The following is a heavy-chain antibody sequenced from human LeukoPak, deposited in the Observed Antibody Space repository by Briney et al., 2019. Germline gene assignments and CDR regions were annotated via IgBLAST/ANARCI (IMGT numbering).Heavy chain of an antibody. CDR2: IWYDGSNK. V-gene: IGHV3-33*01. CDR1: GLTFSSYG. CDR3: ARDLWGTGVAYYFDY. D-gene: IGHD7-27*01. Sequence: PGRSLRLSCAASGLTFSSYGMHWVRQAPGKGLEWVAVIWYDGSNKYYADSVKGRFTISRDNSKNTLYLQMNSLRAEDTAVYYCARDLWGTGVAYYFDYWGQGTLVTVSS. J-gene: IGHJ4*02.